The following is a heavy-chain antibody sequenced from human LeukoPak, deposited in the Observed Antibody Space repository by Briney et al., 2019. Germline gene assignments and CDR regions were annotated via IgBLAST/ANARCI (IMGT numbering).Heavy chain of an antibody. CDR3: ARGLIY. V-gene: IGHV4-59*12. CDR2: IYYSGTS. Sequence: SETLSLTCTVSGGSISSYYWSWIRQPPGKGLEWIGYIYYSGTSYYNPSLKSRITISVDKSKNQFSLKLSSVTAADTAVYYCARGLIYWGQGTLVTVSS. J-gene: IGHJ4*02. D-gene: IGHD2-21*01. CDR1: GGSISSYY.